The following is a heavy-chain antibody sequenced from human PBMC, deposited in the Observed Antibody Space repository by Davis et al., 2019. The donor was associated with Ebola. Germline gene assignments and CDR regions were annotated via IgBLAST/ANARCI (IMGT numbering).Heavy chain of an antibody. CDR3: ARDRARIAVAENWGMDG. J-gene: IGHJ6*04. Sequence: GESLKISCAASGFTFDDYAMHWVRQAPGKGLEWVSYISSSSSTIYYADSVKGRFTISRDNAKNSLYLQMNSLRDEDTAVYYCARDRARIAVAENWGMDGWGKGTTVTVSS. CDR1: GFTFDDYA. CDR2: ISSSSSTI. V-gene: IGHV3-48*02. D-gene: IGHD6-19*01.